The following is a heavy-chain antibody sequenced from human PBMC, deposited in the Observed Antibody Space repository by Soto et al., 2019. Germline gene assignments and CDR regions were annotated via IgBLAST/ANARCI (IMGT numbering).Heavy chain of an antibody. J-gene: IGHJ4*02. CDR1: TASISSRSYD. CDR2: MYYSGST. V-gene: IGHV4-39*01. Sequence: PSETLSPTCPPFTASISSRSYDWGWIRRARGKGLEWIGSMYYSGSTYHTPSLKSRVTITEDTSKNQSSLKLSSVTAADTAVYYCASLHRESSFDYWGQGTLVTVSS. CDR3: ASLHRESSFDY. D-gene: IGHD3-10*01.